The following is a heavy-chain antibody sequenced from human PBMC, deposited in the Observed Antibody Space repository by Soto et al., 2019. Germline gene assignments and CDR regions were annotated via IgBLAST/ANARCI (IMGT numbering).Heavy chain of an antibody. CDR1: GYTFTTYG. CDR2: INGYNGNA. CDR3: ARMGDVPYYYYGMDV. V-gene: IGHV1-18*01. D-gene: IGHD3-16*01. J-gene: IGHJ6*02. Sequence: QVQLVQSGAEVKKPGASVTVSCKASGYTFTTYGVSWVRQAPGQGLEWLGWINGYNGNAKYAENLQGRVTMTTDTSTSTAYMELRSLRSDDTAVYYFARMGDVPYYYYGMDVWGQGTPVTV.